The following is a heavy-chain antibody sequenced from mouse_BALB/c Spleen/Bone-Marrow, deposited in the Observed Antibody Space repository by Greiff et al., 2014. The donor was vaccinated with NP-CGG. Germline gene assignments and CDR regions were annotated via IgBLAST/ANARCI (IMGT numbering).Heavy chain of an antibody. J-gene: IGHJ2*01. CDR1: GFNIKDYY. CDR3: ARWGNYYFDY. V-gene: IGHV14-1*02. Sequence: VQLKESGAELVRPGALVKLSCKASGFNIKDYYMHWVKQRPEQGLEWIGWIDPENGNTIYDPKFQGKASITAGTSSNTAYLQLSSLTSEDTAVYYCARWGNYYFDYWGQGTTLTVSS. CDR2: IDPENGNT.